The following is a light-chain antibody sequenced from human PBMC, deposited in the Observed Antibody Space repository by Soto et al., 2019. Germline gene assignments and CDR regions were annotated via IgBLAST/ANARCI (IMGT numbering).Light chain of an antibody. J-gene: IGKJ1*01. CDR2: AAS. CDR1: HSIVSY. V-gene: IGKV1-39*01. CDR3: HQRYSTLDP. Sequence: DIQMTQSPSSLSAAVGDRVTITCRSSHSIVSYLNWYQPQPWKAPKLLLYAASSLQSVFPSRFSGSGSGTDFTLTVSSLQADAFATSYCHQRYSTLDPFGQR.